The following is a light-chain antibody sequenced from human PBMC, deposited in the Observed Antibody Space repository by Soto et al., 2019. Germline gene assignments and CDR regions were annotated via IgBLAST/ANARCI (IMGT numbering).Light chain of an antibody. Sequence: DVQMTQSPSSLSASVGDRVTNTCRASQGISKYLAWYQQKPGKVPRLLIYVASTLQSGVPSRFSGSGSGTDFILTISSLQPEDVATYYCQKYDSAPWTFGQGTKVEIK. J-gene: IGKJ1*01. V-gene: IGKV1-27*01. CDR1: QGISKY. CDR2: VAS. CDR3: QKYDSAPWT.